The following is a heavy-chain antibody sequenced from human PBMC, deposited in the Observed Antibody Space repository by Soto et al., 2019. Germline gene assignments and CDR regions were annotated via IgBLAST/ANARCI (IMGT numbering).Heavy chain of an antibody. CDR3: ARTTIFGDRAGFDP. D-gene: IGHD3-3*01. J-gene: IGHJ5*02. Sequence: QVQLQESGPGLVKPSQTLSLTCTVSGASLRGGVFYWSWVRQPPGKGLEWIGYISYSGITYYTPSLQSRVALSLDTSKNQVSLRLNSVTAADTAVYYCARTTIFGDRAGFDPWGQGTLVTVSS. V-gene: IGHV4-30-4*01. CDR2: ISYSGIT. CDR1: GASLRGGVFY.